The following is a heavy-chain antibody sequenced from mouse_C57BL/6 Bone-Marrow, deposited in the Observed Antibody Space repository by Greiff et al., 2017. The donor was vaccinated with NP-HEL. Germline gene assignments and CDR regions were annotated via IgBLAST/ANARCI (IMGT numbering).Heavy chain of an antibody. Sequence: QVQLQQSGPGLVQPSQSLSITCTVSGFSLTSYGVHWVRQSPGKGLEWLGVIWRGGSTDYNAAFMSRLSITKDNSKSQVFFKMNSLQADDTAIYYCAKPGNYLYWYFDVWGTGTTVTVSS. V-gene: IGHV2-5*01. J-gene: IGHJ1*03. CDR1: GFSLTSYG. CDR2: IWRGGST. D-gene: IGHD2-1*01. CDR3: AKPGNYLYWYFDV.